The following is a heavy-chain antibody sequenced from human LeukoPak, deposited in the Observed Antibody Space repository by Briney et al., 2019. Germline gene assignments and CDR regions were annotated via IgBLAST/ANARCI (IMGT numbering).Heavy chain of an antibody. V-gene: IGHV3-64D*09. Sequence: GGSLRLSCSPSGFTFSSYAMHCVGQAPGKGLEYVSAISSNGGSTYYADSVKGRFTISRDNSKNTLYLQMSSLRAEDTAVYYCVKKTAYDSSGYFYFWGQGTLVTVSS. J-gene: IGHJ4*02. D-gene: IGHD3-22*01. CDR3: VKKTAYDSSGYFYF. CDR2: ISSNGGST. CDR1: GFTFSSYA.